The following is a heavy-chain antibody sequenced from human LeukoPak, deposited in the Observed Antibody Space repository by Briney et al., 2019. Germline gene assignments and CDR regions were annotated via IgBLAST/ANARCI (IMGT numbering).Heavy chain of an antibody. V-gene: IGHV1-24*01. D-gene: IGHD5-12*01. CDR1: GYTLIELS. Sequence: ASVKVSCKVSGYTLIELSMHWVRQAPGKGLEWMGGSDPEDDETIYAQKFQGRVTMTEDTSTDTAYMELSSLRSEDTAVYYCATVASVAAFDIWGQGTMVTVSS. CDR2: SDPEDDET. CDR3: ATVASVAAFDI. J-gene: IGHJ3*02.